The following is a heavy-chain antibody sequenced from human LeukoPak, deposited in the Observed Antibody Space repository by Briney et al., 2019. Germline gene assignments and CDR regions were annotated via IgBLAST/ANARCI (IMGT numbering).Heavy chain of an antibody. CDR1: GFTFSDYY. CDR2: ISGSDNTI. CDR3: VRDRAYYYGSGTY. V-gene: IGHV3-11*04. Sequence: GGSLRLSCAASGFTFSDYYMSWIRQAPGKGLEWISYISGSDNTIYYADSVKGRFTISGDNAKNSLYLQMNSLRAEDTAVYYCVRDRAYYYGSGTYWGQGTLVTVSS. D-gene: IGHD3-10*01. J-gene: IGHJ4*02.